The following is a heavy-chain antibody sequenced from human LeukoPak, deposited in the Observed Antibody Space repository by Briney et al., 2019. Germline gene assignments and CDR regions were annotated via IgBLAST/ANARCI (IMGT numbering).Heavy chain of an antibody. Sequence: PSETLSLTCTVSGGSISSSSYYWGWIRQPPGKGLEWIGSIYYSGSTYYNPSLKSRVTISVDTSKNQFSLKLSSVTAADTAVYYCARTEYDSSGYYFNWFDPWGQGTLVTVSS. CDR1: GGSISSSSYY. V-gene: IGHV4-39*07. D-gene: IGHD3-22*01. CDR2: IYYSGST. J-gene: IGHJ5*02. CDR3: ARTEYDSSGYYFNWFDP.